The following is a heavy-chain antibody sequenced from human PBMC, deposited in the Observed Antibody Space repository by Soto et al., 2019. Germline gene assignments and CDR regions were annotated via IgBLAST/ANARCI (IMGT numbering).Heavy chain of an antibody. Sequence: HGESLKISCKGSGYSFSNYWIAWVRQMPGKGLEWMGIFYPDDSDARYSPSFQGQVTISVDKSISTAYLQWSSLKASDTAMYYCARHKTRYSTSENKSYYYEMDVWGQGTTVTVSS. CDR1: GYSFSNYW. CDR2: FYPDDSDA. V-gene: IGHV5-51*01. J-gene: IGHJ6*02. CDR3: ARHKTRYSTSENKSYYYEMDV. D-gene: IGHD1-26*01.